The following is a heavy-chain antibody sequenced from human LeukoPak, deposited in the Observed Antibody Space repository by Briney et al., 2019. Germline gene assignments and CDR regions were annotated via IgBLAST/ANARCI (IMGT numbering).Heavy chain of an antibody. CDR2: FDPEDGQT. D-gene: IGHD3-22*01. CDR1: GYTLTELS. CDR3: ATRTYYYDSSGYGH. Sequence: AVKVSCKVSGYTLTELSMLWVRQAPGTGLEGMGGFDPEDGQTIYAHKFQGRVTMTDDTSPDTAYMELSSLSSDDTAVHYCATRTYYYDSSGYGHWGQGTPVHVPS. V-gene: IGHV1-24*01. J-gene: IGHJ4*02.